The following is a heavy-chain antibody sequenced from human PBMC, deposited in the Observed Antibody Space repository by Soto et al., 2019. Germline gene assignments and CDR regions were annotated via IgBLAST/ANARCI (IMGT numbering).Heavy chain of an antibody. J-gene: IGHJ4*02. CDR3: ARAVGYSGGWPDY. D-gene: IGHD6-19*01. V-gene: IGHV4-34*01. CDR2: INHSGST. Sequence: QVQLQQWGAGLLKPSETLSLTCAVYGGSFSGYYWSWIRQPPGKGLEWIGEINHSGSTNYNPSLKSRVTISVDTSKNQFSLKLSSVTAADTAVYYCARAVGYSGGWPDYWGQGTLVTVSS. CDR1: GGSFSGYY.